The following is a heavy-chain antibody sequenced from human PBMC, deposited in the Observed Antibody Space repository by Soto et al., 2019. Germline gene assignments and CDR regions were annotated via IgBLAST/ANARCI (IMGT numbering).Heavy chain of an antibody. D-gene: IGHD5-12*01. V-gene: IGHV3-9*01. CDR1: GFTFDDYA. CDR3: AKDKGALVATTPFDY. J-gene: IGHJ4*02. Sequence: PGGSLRLSCAASGFTFDDYAMHWVRQAPGKGLEWVSGISWNSGSIGYADSVKGRFTISRDNAKNSLYLQMNSLRAEDTALYYCAKDKGALVATTPFDYWGQGTLVTVSS. CDR2: ISWNSGSI.